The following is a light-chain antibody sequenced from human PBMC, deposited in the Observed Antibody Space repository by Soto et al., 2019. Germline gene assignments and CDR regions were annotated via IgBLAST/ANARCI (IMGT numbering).Light chain of an antibody. CDR2: GAS. J-gene: IGKJ1*01. Sequence: DIVLTQSPGSLSLSPGERATLSCRASQSVSSSYLAWYQQKPGQARRLLIYGASSRATGIPDRFSGSGSGTDFTLTISRLEPEDFAVYYCHQYGSAPRAFGQGTKVEIK. CDR3: HQYGSAPRA. CDR1: QSVSSSY. V-gene: IGKV3-20*01.